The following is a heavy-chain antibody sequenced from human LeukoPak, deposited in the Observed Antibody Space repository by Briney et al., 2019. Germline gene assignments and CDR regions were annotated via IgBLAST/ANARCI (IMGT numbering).Heavy chain of an antibody. J-gene: IGHJ4*02. V-gene: IGHV3-21*01. D-gene: IGHD5-18*01. CDR1: GFIFSDYG. Sequence: PGGSLRLSCAASGFIFSDYGMSWVRQAPGKGLEWVSSISTSSSYIYYADSLKGRFTISRHNAKNSLYLQMNSLRAEDTAVYYCARTSDKPMVLTTDFDYWGQGTLVTVSS. CDR3: ARTSDKPMVLTTDFDY. CDR2: ISTSSSYI.